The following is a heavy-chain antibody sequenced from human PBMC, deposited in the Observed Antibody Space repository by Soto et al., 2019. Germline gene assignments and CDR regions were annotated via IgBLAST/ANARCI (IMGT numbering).Heavy chain of an antibody. J-gene: IGHJ5*02. CDR3: ASCVSSSWYGGWFDP. Sequence: PSETLSLTCTVSGGSISSGGYYWSWIRQHPGKGLEWIGYIYYSGSTYYNPSLKSRVTISVDTSKNQFSLKLSSVTAADTAVYYCASCVSSSWYGGWFDPWGQGTLVTVSS. CDR2: IYYSGST. V-gene: IGHV4-31*03. D-gene: IGHD6-13*01. CDR1: GGSISSGGYY.